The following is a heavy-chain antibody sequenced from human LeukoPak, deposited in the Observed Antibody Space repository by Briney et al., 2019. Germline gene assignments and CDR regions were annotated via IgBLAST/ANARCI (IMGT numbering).Heavy chain of an antibody. CDR3: ARERKLMGFDY. J-gene: IGHJ4*02. CDR1: GFTFSSYW. D-gene: IGHD2-8*01. CDR2: INSDGSST. Sequence: GGSLRLSCAASGFTFSSYWMHWVRQAPGKGLVWVSRINSDGSSTSYADSVKGRFTISRDNAKNTLYLQMNSLRAEDTAVYHCARERKLMGFDYWGQGTLVTVSS. V-gene: IGHV3-74*01.